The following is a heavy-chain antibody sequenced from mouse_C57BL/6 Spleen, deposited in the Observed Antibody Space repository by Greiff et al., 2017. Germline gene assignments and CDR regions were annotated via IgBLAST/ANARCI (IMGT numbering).Heavy chain of an antibody. V-gene: IGHV7-3*01. J-gene: IGHJ3*01. D-gene: IGHD4-1*01. Sequence: EVKLMESGGGLVQPGGSLSLSCAASGFTFTDYYMSWVRQPPGKALEWLGFIRNKANGYTTEYSASVKGRFTISRDNSQSILYLQMNALRAEDSATYYCARYGWDGFAYWGQGTLVTVSA. CDR2: IRNKANGYTT. CDR3: ARYGWDGFAY. CDR1: GFTFTDYY.